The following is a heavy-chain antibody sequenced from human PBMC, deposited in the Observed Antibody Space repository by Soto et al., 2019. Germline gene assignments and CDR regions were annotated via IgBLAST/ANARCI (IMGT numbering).Heavy chain of an antibody. Sequence: SETLSLTCAVSGDSITSSVWWSWVRQPPGKGLEWIGEIYHSGSTNYNPSLKSRVSISIDKSKNHFSLKLTSVTAADTAVYYCARGPNYDYVWGSYRPPLYFDYWGQGNLVTVSS. CDR2: IYHSGST. J-gene: IGHJ4*02. V-gene: IGHV4-4*02. CDR1: GDSITSSVW. D-gene: IGHD3-16*02. CDR3: ARGPNYDYVWGSYRPPLYFDY.